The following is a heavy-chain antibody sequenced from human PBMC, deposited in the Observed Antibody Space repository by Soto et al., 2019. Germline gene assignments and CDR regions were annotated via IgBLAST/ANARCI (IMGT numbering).Heavy chain of an antibody. V-gene: IGHV4-34*01. J-gene: IGHJ4*02. D-gene: IGHD3-10*01. CDR2: VNHSGSN. Sequence: QVQLQQWRAGLLKPSETLFLTSAVYGGSFSGLYWSWIRQAPGKGLEWIGEVNHSGSNKYNPDVKSGVSISIETFTQKFALKRSSVTAADPAVYYCAGRGDYYYGWGSSLDLRYGGQGTLVIVSS. CDR1: GGSFSGLY. CDR3: AGRGDYYYGWGSSLDLRY.